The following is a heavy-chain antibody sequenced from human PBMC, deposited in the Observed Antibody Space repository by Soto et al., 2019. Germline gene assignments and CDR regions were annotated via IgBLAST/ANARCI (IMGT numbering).Heavy chain of an antibody. CDR2: IYYSGST. D-gene: IGHD3-10*01. V-gene: IGHV4-59*01. CDR3: ERVIRTNVYRQNWFDT. Sequence: PSETLSLTCTVSGGSISSYYWSWIRQPPGKGLEWIGYIYYSGSTNYNPSLKSRVTISVDTSKNQFSLKLSSVTAADTAVYYCERVIRTNVYRQNWFDTWGQGTLVTVSS. J-gene: IGHJ5*02. CDR1: GGSISSYY.